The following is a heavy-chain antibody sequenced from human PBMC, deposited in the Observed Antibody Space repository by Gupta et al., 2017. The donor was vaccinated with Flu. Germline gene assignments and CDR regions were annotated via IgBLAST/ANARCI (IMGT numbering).Heavy chain of an antibody. D-gene: IGHD2-2*01. CDR1: GFRFSTYA. CDR2: ISASAMST. J-gene: IGHJ4*02. CDR3: AKGGRGVIPAAILDS. V-gene: IGHV3-23*01. Sequence: EVQLLESGGGLVQPGGSLRLSCAASGFRFSTYAMTWVRQAPRKGLEWVSTISASAMSTYFADSVKGRFTISRDNSKSTLYLQINSLRAGDTALYYCAKGGRGVIPAAILDSWGQGTLVTVSS.